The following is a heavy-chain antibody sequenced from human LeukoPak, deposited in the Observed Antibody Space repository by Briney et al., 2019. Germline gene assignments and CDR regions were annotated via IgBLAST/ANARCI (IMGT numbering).Heavy chain of an antibody. J-gene: IGHJ4*02. CDR1: GGSIRITNW. CDR3: AREGGPYRPLDY. V-gene: IGHV4-4*02. Sequence: SETLSLTCGVSGGSIRITNWWTWVRQPPGKGLEWIGEVQVDGRTNYSPSLQSRLAMSVDFSENHISLTLTSVTATHPAEYYGAREGGPYRPLDYTGQGLLVTVSS. CDR2: VQVDGRT.